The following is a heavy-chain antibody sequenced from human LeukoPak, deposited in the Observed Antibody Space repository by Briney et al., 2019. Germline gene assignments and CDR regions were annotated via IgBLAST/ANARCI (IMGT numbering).Heavy chain of an antibody. CDR1: GFTFSSYS. V-gene: IGHV3-21*01. CDR2: ISSSSSYI. Sequence: GGSVRHSCAASGFTFSSYSMNWVRQSPGKGLEWVSSISSSSSYIYYADSVKGRLTISRDNAKNSLYLQMNSLRAEDTAVYYCARDRRDGYNEGFDYWGQGTLVTVSS. D-gene: IGHD5-24*01. J-gene: IGHJ4*02. CDR3: ARDRRDGYNEGFDY.